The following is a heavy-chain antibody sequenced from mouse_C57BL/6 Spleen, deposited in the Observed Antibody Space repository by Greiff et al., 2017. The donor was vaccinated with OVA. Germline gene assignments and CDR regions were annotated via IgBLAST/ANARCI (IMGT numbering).Heavy chain of an antibody. CDR1: GYTFTDYY. D-gene: IGHD4-1*01. CDR3: ARSGAGTTWFAY. CDR2: INPNNGGT. Sequence: EVQLQQSGPELVKPGASVKISCKASGYTFTDYYMNWVKQSHGKSLEWIGDINPNNGGTSYNQKFKGKATLTVDKSSSPAYMELRSLTSEDSAVYYCARSGAGTTWFAYWGQGTLVTVSA. J-gene: IGHJ3*01. V-gene: IGHV1-26*01.